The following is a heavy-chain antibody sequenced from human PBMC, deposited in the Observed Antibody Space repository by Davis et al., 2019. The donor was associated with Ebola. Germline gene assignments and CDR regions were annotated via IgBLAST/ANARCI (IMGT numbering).Heavy chain of an antibody. CDR1: GGSFSGYY. J-gene: IGHJ4*02. D-gene: IGHD3-16*01. Sequence: MPSETLSLTCAVYGGSFSGYYWSWIRQPPGKGLEWIGEINHSGNTKYNPSFKSRVTISVDTSKNQFSLNLRSVTAADTAVYYCARGSDYIWGKDDFWGQGTPVTVSS. V-gene: IGHV4-34*01. CDR2: INHSGNT. CDR3: ARGSDYIWGKDDF.